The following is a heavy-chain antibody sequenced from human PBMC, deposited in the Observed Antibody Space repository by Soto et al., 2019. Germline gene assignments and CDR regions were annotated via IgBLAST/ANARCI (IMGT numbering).Heavy chain of an antibody. V-gene: IGHV1-69*13. Sequence: SVKVSCKASGGTFSSYAISWVRQAPGQGLEWMGGIIPIFGTANYAQKFQGRVTITADESTSTAYMELSSLRSEDTAVYYCATSRDCSSTSCYLYTNPYYYYYGMDVWGQGATVTVSS. J-gene: IGHJ6*02. CDR3: ATSRDCSSTSCYLYTNPYYYYYGMDV. CDR1: GGTFSSYA. CDR2: IIPIFGTA. D-gene: IGHD2-2*01.